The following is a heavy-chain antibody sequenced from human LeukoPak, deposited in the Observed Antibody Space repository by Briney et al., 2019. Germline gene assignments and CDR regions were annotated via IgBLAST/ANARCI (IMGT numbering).Heavy chain of an antibody. CDR3: AKDYVSGDGYWDFDY. D-gene: IGHD5-24*01. CDR1: GFSFSSFA. J-gene: IGHJ4*02. V-gene: IGHV3-23*01. Sequence: GGSLRLSCAASGFSFSSFAMSWVRQAPGKGLEWVSAISGSGESTYYEDSVKGRFTISRDNSKNTVDVQMNSLRAEDTAVYYCAKDYVSGDGYWDFDYWGQGTLVTVSS. CDR2: ISGSGEST.